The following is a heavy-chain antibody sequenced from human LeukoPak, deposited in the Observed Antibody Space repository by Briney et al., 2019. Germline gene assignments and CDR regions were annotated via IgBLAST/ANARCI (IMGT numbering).Heavy chain of an antibody. CDR2: INHSGST. D-gene: IGHD4-17*01. V-gene: IGHV4-34*01. CDR1: GGSFSGYY. CDR3: ARAYGDYGSSTDY. Sequence: SETLSLTCAVYGGSFSGYYWSWIRQPPGKGLEWIGEINHSGSTNYNPSLKSRVTISVDTSKNQFSLKLSSVTAADTAVYYCARAYGDYGSSTDYWGQGTLVTVSS. J-gene: IGHJ4*02.